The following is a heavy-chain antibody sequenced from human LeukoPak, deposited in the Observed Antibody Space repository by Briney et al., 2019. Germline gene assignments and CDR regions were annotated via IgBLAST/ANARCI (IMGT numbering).Heavy chain of an antibody. D-gene: IGHD3-16*01. CDR1: GGSISSYY. Sequence: SETLSLTCTVPGGSISSYYWSWIRQPPGKGLEWIGYIYYSGSTNYNPSLKSRVTISVDTSKNQFSLKLSSVTAADTAVYYCARDRFIGGLAIDIWGQGTMVTVSS. J-gene: IGHJ3*02. CDR3: ARDRFIGGLAIDI. CDR2: IYYSGST. V-gene: IGHV4-59*01.